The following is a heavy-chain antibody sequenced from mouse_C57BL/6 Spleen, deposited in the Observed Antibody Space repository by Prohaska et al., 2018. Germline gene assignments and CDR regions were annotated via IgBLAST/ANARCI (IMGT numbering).Heavy chain of an antibody. CDR3: ARTDGSSYGWFAY. CDR2: IDPSDSYT. Sequence: QVQLQQPGAELVMPGASVKLSCKASGYTFTSYWMHWVKQRPGQGLEWIGEIDPSDSYTNYNQKFKGKATLTVDKSSSTAYMQLSSLTSEDSAVYYCARTDGSSYGWFAYWGQGTLVTVSA. CDR1: GYTFTSYW. J-gene: IGHJ3*01. D-gene: IGHD1-1*01. V-gene: IGHV1-69*01.